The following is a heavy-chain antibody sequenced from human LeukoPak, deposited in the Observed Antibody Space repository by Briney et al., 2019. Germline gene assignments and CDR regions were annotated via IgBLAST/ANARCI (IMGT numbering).Heavy chain of an antibody. D-gene: IGHD3-10*01. CDR3: ARDRMVRGVTRKNWFDP. CDR1: GYIFTSYN. J-gene: IGHJ5*02. Sequence: ASVKVSCKASGYIFTSYNINWVRQANGEGLEWVGWINPYSGDTVYAQKFQGRVTITRNTSISTAYMELSSLRSEDTAVYYCARDRMVRGVTRKNWFDPWGQGTLVTVSS. V-gene: IGHV1-8*01. CDR2: INPYSGDT.